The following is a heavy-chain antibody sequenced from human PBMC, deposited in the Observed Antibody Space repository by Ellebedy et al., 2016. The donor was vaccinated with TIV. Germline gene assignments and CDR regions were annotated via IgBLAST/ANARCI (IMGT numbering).Heavy chain of an antibody. D-gene: IGHD6-19*01. Sequence: GESLKISXAASGFTFSSYWMSWVRQAPGKGLEWVANIKQDGSEQYYVDSVKGRFTISRDNAKTSLFLQMNSLRAEDTAVYYCARDKLQNAVAGSNFDYWGQGALVTVSS. CDR3: ARDKLQNAVAGSNFDY. J-gene: IGHJ4*02. CDR2: IKQDGSEQ. CDR1: GFTFSSYW. V-gene: IGHV3-7*01.